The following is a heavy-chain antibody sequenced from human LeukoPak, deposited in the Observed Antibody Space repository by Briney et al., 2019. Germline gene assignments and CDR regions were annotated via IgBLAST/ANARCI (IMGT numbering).Heavy chain of an antibody. Sequence: QSGGSLRLSCAASGFTVSSNYMSWVRQAPGKGLEWVSVIYSGGSTYYADSMKGRFTISRDNSKNTLYLQMNSLRAEDTAVYYCAREETTVTRGTFDIWGQGTMVTVSS. V-gene: IGHV3-66*01. J-gene: IGHJ3*02. CDR2: IYSGGST. CDR3: AREETTVTRGTFDI. CDR1: GFTVSSNY. D-gene: IGHD4-17*01.